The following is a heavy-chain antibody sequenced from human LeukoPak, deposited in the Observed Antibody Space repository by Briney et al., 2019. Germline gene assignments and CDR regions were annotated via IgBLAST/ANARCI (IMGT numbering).Heavy chain of an antibody. CDR2: ISYDGSNK. CDR1: GFTFSSYA. D-gene: IGHD3-9*01. J-gene: IGHJ4*02. V-gene: IGHV3-30-3*01. CDR3: ARARHGILTGYYLDY. Sequence: PGGSLRLSCAASGFTFSSYAMHWVRQAPGKGLEWVAVISYDGSNKYYADSVKGRFTISRDNSKNTLYLQMNSLRAEDTAVYYCARARHGILTGYYLDYWGQGTLVTVSS.